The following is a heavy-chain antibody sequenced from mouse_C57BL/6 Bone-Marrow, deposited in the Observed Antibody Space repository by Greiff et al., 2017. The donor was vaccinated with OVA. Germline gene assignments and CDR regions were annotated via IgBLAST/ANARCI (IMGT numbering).Heavy chain of an antibody. Sequence: QVQLQQPGAELVKPGASVKLSCKASGYTFTSYWMQWVKQRPGQGLEWIGEIDPSDSYTNYNQTFKGKATLTVDTTSSTAYMQLSSLTSEDSAVYYCAREVSWYFDVWGTGTTVTVSS. CDR3: AREVSWYFDV. CDR2: IDPSDSYT. J-gene: IGHJ1*03. D-gene: IGHD2-2*01. V-gene: IGHV1-50*01. CDR1: GYTFTSYW.